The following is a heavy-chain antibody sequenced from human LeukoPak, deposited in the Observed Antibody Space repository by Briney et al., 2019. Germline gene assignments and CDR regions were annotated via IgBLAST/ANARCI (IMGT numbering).Heavy chain of an antibody. CDR2: IYSGGST. Sequence: GGSLRLSCAASGFTVSSNYMSWVRQAPGKELEWVSVIYSGGSTYYADSVKGRFTISRDNSKNTLYLQMNSLRAEDTAVYYCATALYSSSTNCYLDYWGQGTLVTVSS. J-gene: IGHJ4*02. D-gene: IGHD2-2*01. CDR3: ATALYSSSTNCYLDY. CDR1: GFTVSSNY. V-gene: IGHV3-53*01.